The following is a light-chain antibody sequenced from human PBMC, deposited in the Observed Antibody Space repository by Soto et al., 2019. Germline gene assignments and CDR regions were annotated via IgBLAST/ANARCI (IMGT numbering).Light chain of an antibody. J-gene: IGLJ2*01. Sequence: QSVLTQSPSASGTPGQRVSISCSGSTSNIGTNTVSWYQPVPGTAPKLLIYSNDQRPSAVPGRFSGSKSGTSASLAISGLLSEDEADYYCATWDDSLNVVFGGGTKVTVL. CDR3: ATWDDSLNVV. CDR1: TSNIGTNT. V-gene: IGLV1-44*01. CDR2: SND.